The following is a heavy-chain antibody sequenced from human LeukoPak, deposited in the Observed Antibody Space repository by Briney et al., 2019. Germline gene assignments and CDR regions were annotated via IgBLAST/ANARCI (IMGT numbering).Heavy chain of an antibody. CDR3: AHSGRGYYYYYMGV. J-gene: IGHJ6*03. Sequence: RESGPALVKPTQTLTLTCTFSGFSLSTSGMCVSWIRQPPGKALEWLARIDWDDDKYYSTSLKTRLTISKDTSKNQVVLTMTNMDPVDTATYYCAHSGRGYYYYYMGVWGKGTTVTVSS. CDR1: GFSLSTSGMC. CDR2: IDWDDDK. D-gene: IGHD1-26*01. V-gene: IGHV2-70*11.